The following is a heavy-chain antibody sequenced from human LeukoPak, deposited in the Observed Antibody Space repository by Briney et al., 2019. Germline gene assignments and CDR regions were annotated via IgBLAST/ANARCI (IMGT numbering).Heavy chain of an antibody. V-gene: IGHV4-34*01. CDR1: GGSFSGYY. D-gene: IGHD6-19*01. Sequence: PSETLSLTCAVYGGSFSGYYWSWIRQPPGKGLEWIGEINHSGSTNYNPSLKSRVTISVDTSKNQFSLKLSSVTAADTAVYYCARGSGHYSSGWYYFDYWGQGTLVTVSS. CDR2: INHSGST. J-gene: IGHJ4*02. CDR3: ARGSGHYSSGWYYFDY.